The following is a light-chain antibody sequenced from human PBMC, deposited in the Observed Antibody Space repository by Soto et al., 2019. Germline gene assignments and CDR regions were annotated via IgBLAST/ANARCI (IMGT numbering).Light chain of an antibody. V-gene: IGLV1-44*01. J-gene: IGLJ2*01. CDR3: AAWDDSLNGVL. CDR1: SSNIGRNT. Sequence: QAVVTQPPSASGTPGQRVTISCSGSSSNIGRNTVNWFQHLPGTAPKLLIYSNDQRPSGVPDRFSGSKSGTSASLAISGLQSEDESDYYCAAWDDSLNGVLFGGGTKLTVL. CDR2: SND.